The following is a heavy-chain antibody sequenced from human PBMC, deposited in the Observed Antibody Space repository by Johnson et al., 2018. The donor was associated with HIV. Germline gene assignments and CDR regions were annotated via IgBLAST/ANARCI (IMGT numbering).Heavy chain of an antibody. V-gene: IGHV3-30*04. Sequence: QVQLVESGGGVVQPGRSLRLSCAASGFTFSSHALHWVRQAPGKGLEWVAVISHDGTNIYYTDSEKVRLTVSRDKAKNTLYLQMNSRRAEDTALYYCAKGYDVDTAMVSAFDIWGQGTMVTVSS. CDR2: ISHDGTNI. CDR3: AKGYDVDTAMVSAFDI. CDR1: GFTFSSHA. D-gene: IGHD5-18*01. J-gene: IGHJ3*02.